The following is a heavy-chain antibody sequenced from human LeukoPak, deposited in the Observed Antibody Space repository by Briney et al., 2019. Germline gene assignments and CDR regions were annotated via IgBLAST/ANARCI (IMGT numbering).Heavy chain of an antibody. CDR2: ISSSSSYI. CDR1: GFTFSSYS. J-gene: IGHJ6*03. V-gene: IGHV3-21*01. D-gene: IGHD1-1*01. CDR3: ARDPGTRADYYMDV. Sequence: GGSLRLSCAASGFTFSSYSMNWVRQAPGKGLEWVSSISSSSSYIYYADSVKGRFTISRDNAKNSLYLQMNSLRAEDTAVYYCARDPGTRADYYMDVWGKGTTVTASS.